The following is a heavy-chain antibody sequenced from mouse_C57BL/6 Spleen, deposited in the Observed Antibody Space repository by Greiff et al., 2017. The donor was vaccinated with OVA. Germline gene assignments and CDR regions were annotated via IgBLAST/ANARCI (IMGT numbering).Heavy chain of an antibody. CDR2: IYPRSGNT. D-gene: IGHD1-1*01. Sequence: QVQLKQSGAELARPGASVKLSCKASGYTFTSYGISWVKQRTGQGLEWIGEIYPRSGNTYYNEKFKGKATLTADKSSSTAYMELRSLTSEDSAVYFCTRKVDVGGGYAMDYWGQGTSVTVSS. V-gene: IGHV1-81*01. CDR1: GYTFTSYG. CDR3: TRKVDVGGGYAMDY. J-gene: IGHJ4*01.